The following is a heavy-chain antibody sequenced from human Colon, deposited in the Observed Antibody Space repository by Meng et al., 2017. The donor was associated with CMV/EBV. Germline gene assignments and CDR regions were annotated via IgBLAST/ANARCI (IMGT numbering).Heavy chain of an antibody. J-gene: IGHJ4*02. V-gene: IGHV4-39*07. D-gene: IGHD3-10*02. CDR1: GGSFTSNSYF. CDR3: ARVVLNFFDY. Sequence: QLHLEESGPGLVKPSATLSLTCTVSGGSFTSNSYFWGWIRQPPGKGLEYIGSIYNSGSAYYNPSLKSRVTISLDTSKNQFSLKLSSVTAADTAMYYCARVVLNFFDYWGQGTLVTVSS. CDR2: IYNSGSA.